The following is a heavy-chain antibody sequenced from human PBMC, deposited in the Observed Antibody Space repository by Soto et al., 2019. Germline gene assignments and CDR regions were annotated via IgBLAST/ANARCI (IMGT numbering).Heavy chain of an antibody. CDR3: ARHRNGDFWSGYPEYYCDY. CDR1: GYSFTSYW. Sequence: GESLKISCKGSGYSFTSYWIGWVRQMPGKGLEWMGIIYPGDSDTRYSPSFQGQVTISAGKSISTAYLQWSSLKASDTAMYYCARHRNGDFWSGYPEYYCDYWGQGTLVTVSS. V-gene: IGHV5-51*01. D-gene: IGHD3-3*01. CDR2: IYPGDSDT. J-gene: IGHJ4*02.